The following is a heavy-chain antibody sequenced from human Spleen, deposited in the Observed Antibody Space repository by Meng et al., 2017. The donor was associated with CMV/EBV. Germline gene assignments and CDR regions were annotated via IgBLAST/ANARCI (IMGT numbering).Heavy chain of an antibody. J-gene: IGHJ3*02. CDR1: GFTFTTFS. CDR3: AREGYTLGRFGAFDI. D-gene: IGHD2-2*02. V-gene: IGHV3-30*04. Sequence: GESLKISCAASGFTFTTFSVHWVRQAPGKGLEWVADISYDGNDKYYADSVKGRFTISRDNSKNTLYLQMNGLGAEDSAVYFCAREGYTLGRFGAFDIWGQGTMVTVSS. CDR2: ISYDGNDK.